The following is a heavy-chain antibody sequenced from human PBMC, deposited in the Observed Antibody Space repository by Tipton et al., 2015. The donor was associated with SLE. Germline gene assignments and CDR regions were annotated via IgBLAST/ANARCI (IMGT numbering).Heavy chain of an antibody. J-gene: IGHJ4*02. CDR2: IYYSGTS. D-gene: IGHD6-19*01. CDR1: GVSIGSGGYY. Sequence: TLSLTCTVSGVSIGSGGYYWSWIRQHPGQGLEYIGYIYYSGTSYCIPSLKSRVTISVDTSKNQFSLRLSSVTAADTAVYYCARGPRGWKFDSWGRGTLVTVSS. V-gene: IGHV4-31*03. CDR3: ARGPRGWKFDS.